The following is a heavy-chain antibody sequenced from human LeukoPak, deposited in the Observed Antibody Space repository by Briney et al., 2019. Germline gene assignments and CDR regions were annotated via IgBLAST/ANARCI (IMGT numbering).Heavy chain of an antibody. CDR2: INSDGSST. V-gene: IGHV3-74*01. CDR3: ARDVDGDFTSYFDY. D-gene: IGHD4-17*01. CDR1: GFTFSNYW. Sequence: GGSLRLSCAVSGFTFSNYWMHWVRQAPGKGLVWVSRINSDGSSTSYADSVKGRFTISRDNAKNTLYLQMNSLRAEDTAVYYCARDVDGDFTSYFDYWGQGTLVTVSS. J-gene: IGHJ4*02.